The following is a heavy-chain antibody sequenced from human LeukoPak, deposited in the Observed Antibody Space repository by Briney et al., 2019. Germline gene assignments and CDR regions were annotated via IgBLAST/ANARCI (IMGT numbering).Heavy chain of an antibody. V-gene: IGHV3-23*03. CDR3: AKDRVPDSGYDIDY. Sequence: QPGGSLRLSCAASGFTVSGYGMYWVRQAPRKGLEWVAGIYGGGGVIKYADSVKGRFTISRDNSENILYLQMDSLRVEDTAIYYCAKDRVPDSGYDIDYWGQGTLVTGSS. CDR1: GFTVSGYG. CDR2: IYGGGGVI. J-gene: IGHJ4*02. D-gene: IGHD5-12*01.